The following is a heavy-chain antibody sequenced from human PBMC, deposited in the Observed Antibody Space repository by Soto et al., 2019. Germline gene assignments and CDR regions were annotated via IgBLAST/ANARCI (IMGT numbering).Heavy chain of an antibody. V-gene: IGHV5-51*01. J-gene: IGHJ5*02. CDR2: IHPRDSDA. D-gene: IGHD3-22*01. CDR3: VRQGVRSSGWFDL. CDR1: GYTFTNNW. Sequence: GESLSISCQGSGYTFTNNWIGWVRQKPGKGLEWMGLIHPRDSDARYSPSFQGQVTLSADRSTSTAYLQWTSVQASDSAMYYCVRQGVRSSGWFDLWGQGTQVTVSS.